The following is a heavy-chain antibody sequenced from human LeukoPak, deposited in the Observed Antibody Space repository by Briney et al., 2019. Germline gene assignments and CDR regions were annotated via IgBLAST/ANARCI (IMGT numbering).Heavy chain of an antibody. CDR3: AREVIMHAGAFDI. CDR1: GGSISSSSYY. D-gene: IGHD3-3*01. V-gene: IGHV4-39*02. J-gene: IGHJ3*02. CDR2: IYYSGST. Sequence: KPSGTLSLTCTVSGGSISSSSYYWGWIRQPPGKGLEWIGSIYYSGSTYYNPSLKSRVTISVDTSKNQFSLKLSSVTAADTAVYYCAREVIMHAGAFDIWGQGTMVTVSS.